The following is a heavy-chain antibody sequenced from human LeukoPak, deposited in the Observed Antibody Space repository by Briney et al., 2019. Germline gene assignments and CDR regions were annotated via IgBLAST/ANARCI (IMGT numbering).Heavy chain of an antibody. CDR2: ISWNSGSI. CDR3: AKARYSSSSYYFDY. J-gene: IGHJ4*02. Sequence: PGRSLRLSCAASGFTFDDYAMHWVRQAPGKGLEWVSGISWNSGSIGYADSVKGRFTISRDNAKSSLYLQMNSLRAEDTALYYCAKARYSSSSYYFDYWGQGTLVTVSS. V-gene: IGHV3-9*01. CDR1: GFTFDDYA. D-gene: IGHD6-6*01.